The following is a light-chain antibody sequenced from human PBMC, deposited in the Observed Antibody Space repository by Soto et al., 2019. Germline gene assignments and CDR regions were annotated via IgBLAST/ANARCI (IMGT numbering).Light chain of an antibody. CDR1: SSNIGAGYD. J-gene: IGLJ1*01. CDR3: QSYDSSLSGVSYV. Sequence: QSFLTRPPSVSGAPGQRVTISCTGSSSNIGAGYDVHWYQQLPGTAPKLLIYGNSNRPSGVPDRFSGSKSGTSASLAITGLQAEDEADYYCQSYDSSLSGVSYVFGTGTKVTVL. CDR2: GNS. V-gene: IGLV1-40*01.